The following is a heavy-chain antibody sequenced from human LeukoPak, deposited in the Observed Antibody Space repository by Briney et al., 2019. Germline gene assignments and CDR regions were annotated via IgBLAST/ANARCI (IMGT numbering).Heavy chain of an antibody. CDR1: GYSISTGRY. V-gene: IGHV4-38-2*01. CDR2: IYHSGST. D-gene: IGHD2-2*01. CDR3: ARSLSTAGIDY. J-gene: IGHJ4*02. Sequence: SETLSLTCAVSGYSISTGRYWGWVRQPPGKGLEWIGSIYHSGSTYYNPSLKSRVTISVDTSKNQFSLNLRSVTAADTAVYYCARSLSTAGIDYWGQGTLVTVSS.